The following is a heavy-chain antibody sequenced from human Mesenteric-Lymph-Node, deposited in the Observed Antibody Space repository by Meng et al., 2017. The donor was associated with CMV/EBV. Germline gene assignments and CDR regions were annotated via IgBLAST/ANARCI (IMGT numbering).Heavy chain of an antibody. J-gene: IGHJ4*02. CDR3: ATGSSSWPNPLDY. CDR2: ISYTGST. Sequence: GSLRLSCTVSGDSITYYYWSWIRQPPGKGLEWIGYISYTGSTNYNPSLKSRVTISADTSKNQFSLNLNSVTAADTAVYYCATGSSSWPNPLDYWGQGTLVTVSS. D-gene: IGHD6-13*01. V-gene: IGHV4-59*01. CDR1: GDSITYYY.